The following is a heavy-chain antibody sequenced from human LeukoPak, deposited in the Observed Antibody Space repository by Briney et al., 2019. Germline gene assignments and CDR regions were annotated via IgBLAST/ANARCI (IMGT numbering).Heavy chain of an antibody. D-gene: IGHD6-13*01. J-gene: IGHJ6*02. CDR2: INHSGST. CDR1: GGSFSGYY. V-gene: IGHV4-34*01. CDR3: ASTIAAAGSYYYYYGMDV. Sequence: SSETLSLTCAVYGGSFSGYYWSWIRQPPGKGLEWIGEINHSGSTNYNPSLKSRVTISVDTSKNQFSLKLSSVTAADTAVYYCASTIAAAGSYYYYYGMDVWGQGTTVTVSS.